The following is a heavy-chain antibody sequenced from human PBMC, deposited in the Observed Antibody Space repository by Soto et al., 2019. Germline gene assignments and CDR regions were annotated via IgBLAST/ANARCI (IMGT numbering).Heavy chain of an antibody. V-gene: IGHV3-30*18. J-gene: IGHJ6*02. CDR1: GFSFSDFG. D-gene: IGHD2-21*02. CDR3: AKETRSRAVTATRVNGMDV. Sequence: VQLLESGGGLVQPGGSLRLSCAPSGFSFSDFGMHWVRQAPGKGLEWVAAISHDGSNQYYGDSVKGRFSISRDHSNNRLYLQMNNLKVEDSAIYFCAKETRSRAVTATRVNGMDVWGQGTTVTVSS. CDR2: ISHDGSNQ.